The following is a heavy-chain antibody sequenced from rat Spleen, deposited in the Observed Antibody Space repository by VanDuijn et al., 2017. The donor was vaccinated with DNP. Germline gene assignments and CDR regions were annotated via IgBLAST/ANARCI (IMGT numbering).Heavy chain of an antibody. D-gene: IGHD1-11*01. V-gene: IGHV3-1*01. CDR2: ISYSGST. CDR1: GYSITSHY. CDR3: ARGLNYGGYNYYWYFDF. Sequence: EVQLQESGPGLVKPSQSLSLTCSVTGYSITSHYWGWIRKFPGNKIEWMGYISYSGSTAYNPSLKSRISITRDTSNNQFFLQLNSITTEDTATYYCARGLNYGGYNYYWYFDFWGPGTMVTVSS. J-gene: IGHJ1*01.